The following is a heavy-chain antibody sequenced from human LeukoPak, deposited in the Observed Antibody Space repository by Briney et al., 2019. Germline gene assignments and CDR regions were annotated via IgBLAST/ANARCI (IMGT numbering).Heavy chain of an antibody. CDR2: IYYSGST. CDR3: ARDGGYCSSTSCYGI. CDR1: GGSISIYY. Sequence: SETLSLTCTVSGGSISIYYWSWIRQPPGKGLEWSGYIYYSGSTNYNPSLKSRVTISVDPSKNQFSLKLSSVTAADTAVYYCARDGGYCSSTSCYGIWGQGTMVTLSS. D-gene: IGHD2-2*01. J-gene: IGHJ3*02. V-gene: IGHV4-59*01.